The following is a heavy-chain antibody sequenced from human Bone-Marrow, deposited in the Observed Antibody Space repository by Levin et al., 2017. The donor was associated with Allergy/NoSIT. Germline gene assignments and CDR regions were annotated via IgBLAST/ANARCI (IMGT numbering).Heavy chain of an antibody. CDR2: ILPGASEV. CDR1: GYTFTSYW. D-gene: IGHD2-21*02. Sequence: GGSLRLSCKGSGYTFTSYWIGWVRQTPGKGLEWMGMILPGASEVRDSPSFQGQVTLSVDKSNNTAYLQLSTLKASDSGMFYCARRAYCGSPCYSGAYYLDYWGQGTLVTVSS. J-gene: IGHJ4*02. V-gene: IGHV5-51*01. CDR3: ARRAYCGSPCYSGAYYLDY.